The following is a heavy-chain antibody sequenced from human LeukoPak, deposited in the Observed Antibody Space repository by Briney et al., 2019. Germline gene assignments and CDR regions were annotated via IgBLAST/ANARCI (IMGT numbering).Heavy chain of an antibody. J-gene: IGHJ4*02. CDR3: ARRIVTYYYGSGLDY. V-gene: IGHV3-7*01. CDR1: GFTFSSYW. D-gene: IGHD3-10*01. Sequence: GGSLRLSCAASGFTFSSYWMSWVRQAPGKGLEWVANIKQDESEEYYVDSVKGRFTISRDNAKNSLYLQMNSLRAEDTAVYLCARRIVTYYYGSGLDYWGQGTLVTVSS. CDR2: IKQDESEE.